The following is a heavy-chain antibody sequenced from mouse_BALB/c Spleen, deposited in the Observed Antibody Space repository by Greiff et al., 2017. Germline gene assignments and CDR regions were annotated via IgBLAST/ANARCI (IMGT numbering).Heavy chain of an antibody. CDR1: GFTFSDFY. Sequence: EVKVVESGGGLVQPGGSLRLSCATSGFTFSDFYMEWVRPPGKRLEWIAASRNKANDYTTEYSASVKGRFIVSRDTSQSILYLQMNALRAEDTAIYYCARAMRGRAMDYWGQGTSVTVSS. V-gene: IGHV7-1*02. CDR2: SRNKANDYTT. J-gene: IGHJ4*01. CDR3: ARAMRGRAMDY.